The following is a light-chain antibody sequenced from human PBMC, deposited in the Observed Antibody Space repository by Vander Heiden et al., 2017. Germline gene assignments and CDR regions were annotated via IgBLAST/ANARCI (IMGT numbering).Light chain of an antibody. J-gene: IGKJ4*01. V-gene: IGKV3-11*01. CDR2: DAS. CDR3: QQRSNWALT. Sequence: EIVLTQSPATLSLSPGERATLPCRASQSVSSYLVWYQQKPGQAPRLLIYDASNRATGIPARFSGSGSGTDFTLTISSLEPEDFAVYYCQQRSNWALTFGGGTKVEIK. CDR1: QSVSSY.